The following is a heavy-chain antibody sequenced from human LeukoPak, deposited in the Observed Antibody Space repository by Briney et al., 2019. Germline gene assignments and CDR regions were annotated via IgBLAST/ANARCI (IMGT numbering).Heavy chain of an antibody. Sequence: PGGSLRLSCAASGFTFSGYSLNWVRQAPGKGLEWVSSISSSSTYIYYADLVRGRFTISRDNAKNSLYLQMNSLRAEDTAVYYCARSEIVPAAIFYYYYGMDVWGQGTTVTVSS. CDR3: ARSEIVPAAIFYYYYGMDV. V-gene: IGHV3-21*01. J-gene: IGHJ6*02. CDR2: ISSSSTYI. CDR1: GFTFSGYS. D-gene: IGHD2-2*02.